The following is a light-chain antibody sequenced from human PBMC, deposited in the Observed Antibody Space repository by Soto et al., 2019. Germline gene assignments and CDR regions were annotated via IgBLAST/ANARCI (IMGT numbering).Light chain of an antibody. CDR1: QSVSCSY. Sequence: EIVLTQSPGTLSLSPGERATLSCRASQSVSCSYLAWYQQKPGQAPRLLIYGASRRATGIPGRLSGSGSGIDFSRTISRLQPEDLAVDYCQQYGSSPFTFGPRTKVHIK. CDR2: GAS. V-gene: IGKV3-20*01. J-gene: IGKJ3*01. CDR3: QQYGSSPFT.